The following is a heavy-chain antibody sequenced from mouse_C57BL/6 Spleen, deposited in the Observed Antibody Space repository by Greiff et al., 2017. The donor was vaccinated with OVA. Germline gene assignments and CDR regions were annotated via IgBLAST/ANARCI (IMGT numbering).Heavy chain of an antibody. CDR2: IYPGSGST. J-gene: IGHJ4*01. D-gene: IGHD2-5*01. Sequence: QVQLQQPGAELVKPGASVKMSCKASGYTFTSYWITWVKQRPGQGLAWIGDIYPGSGSTNYNEKFKSKATLTVDTSSSTAYMQLSSLTSEDSAVYYCARSNSNYDAMDYWGQGTSVTVSS. CDR1: GYTFTSYW. CDR3: ARSNSNYDAMDY. V-gene: IGHV1-55*01.